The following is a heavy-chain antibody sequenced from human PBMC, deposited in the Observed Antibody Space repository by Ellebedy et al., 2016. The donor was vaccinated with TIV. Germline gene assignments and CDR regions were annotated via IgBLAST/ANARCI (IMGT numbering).Heavy chain of an antibody. CDR1: GYTLTELS. Sequence: ASVKVSCKVSGYTLTELSMHWVRQAPGKGLEWMGGFDPEDGETIYAQKFQGRVTITRDTSASTAYMELSSLRSEDTAVYYCASGESSSIDYWGQGTLVTVSS. CDR3: ASGESSSIDY. CDR2: FDPEDGET. D-gene: IGHD6-13*01. J-gene: IGHJ4*02. V-gene: IGHV1-24*01.